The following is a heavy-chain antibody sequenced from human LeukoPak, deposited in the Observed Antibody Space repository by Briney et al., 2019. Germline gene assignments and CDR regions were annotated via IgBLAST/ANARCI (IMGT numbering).Heavy chain of an antibody. J-gene: IGHJ6*02. Sequence: SETLSLTCTVSGGSISSSSYYWGWIRQPPGKGLEWIGSIYYSGSTYYNPSLKSRVTISVDTSKNQFSLKLSSVTAADTAVYYCARRPRMRSGYSYGYNPSRGMDVWGQGTTVTVSS. V-gene: IGHV4-39*07. CDR3: ARRPRMRSGYSYGYNPSRGMDV. CDR1: GGSISSSSYY. CDR2: IYYSGST. D-gene: IGHD5-18*01.